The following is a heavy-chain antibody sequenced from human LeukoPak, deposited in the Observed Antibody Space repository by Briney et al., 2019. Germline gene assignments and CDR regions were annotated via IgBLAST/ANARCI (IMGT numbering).Heavy chain of an antibody. CDR3: TAGTGRSDFDY. J-gene: IGHJ4*02. Sequence: GGSLRLSCAASGFTFSNAWMSWVRQAPGRGLEWVGRIKRKGDDGTIDYAAPVKGRLSISRDDSKNTLCLQMNSLKSEDTAVYYCTAGTGRSDFDYWGQGTLVTVSS. CDR2: IKRKGDDGTI. V-gene: IGHV3-15*01. D-gene: IGHD3/OR15-3a*01. CDR1: GFTFSNAW.